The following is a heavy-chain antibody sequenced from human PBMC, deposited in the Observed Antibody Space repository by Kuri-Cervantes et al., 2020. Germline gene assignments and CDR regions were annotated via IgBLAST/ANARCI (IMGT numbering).Heavy chain of an antibody. J-gene: IGHJ5*02. D-gene: IGHD3-10*01. CDR3: ARDRTGSGSYFGLGGTNWFDP. Sequence: GSLRLSCAVYGGSFSGYYWSWIRQPPGKGLEWIGEINHSGSTNYNPSLKSRVTISVDKSKNQFSLKLSSVTAADTAVYYCARDRTGSGSYFGLGGTNWFDPWGQGTLVTVSS. CDR2: INHSGST. CDR1: GGSFSGYY. V-gene: IGHV4-34*01.